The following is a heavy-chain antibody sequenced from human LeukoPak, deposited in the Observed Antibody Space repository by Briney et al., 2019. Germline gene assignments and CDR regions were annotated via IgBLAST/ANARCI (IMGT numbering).Heavy chain of an antibody. J-gene: IGHJ3*02. D-gene: IGHD3-10*01. V-gene: IGHV3-48*03. CDR2: ISRSGNTI. Sequence: SGGSLRLSCAASGFTFSGCELTWVRQAPGKGLEWISYISRSGNTIYYADSVKGRFTTSRDNAKNSLYLQMNSLRVEDTAVYYCARVATMVRVPLDALDIWGQGTMVSVSS. CDR1: GFTFSGCE. CDR3: ARVATMVRVPLDALDI.